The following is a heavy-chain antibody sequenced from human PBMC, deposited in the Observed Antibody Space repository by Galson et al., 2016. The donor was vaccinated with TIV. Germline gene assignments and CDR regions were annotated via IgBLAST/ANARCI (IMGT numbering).Heavy chain of an antibody. CDR3: ATSWGNIAAAGRNWFDP. D-gene: IGHD6-13*01. V-gene: IGHV3-30-3*01. CDR2: ISYDGSIK. J-gene: IGHJ5*02. CDR1: GFTFRTYA. Sequence: SLRLSCAASGFTFRTYAMHWVRQAPGKGLEWVAAISYDGSIKHYADSVKGRFTISRDNSKSTLYLQMNSLRVEDTGSYYCATSWGNIAAAGRNWFDPWGQGTLVTVSS.